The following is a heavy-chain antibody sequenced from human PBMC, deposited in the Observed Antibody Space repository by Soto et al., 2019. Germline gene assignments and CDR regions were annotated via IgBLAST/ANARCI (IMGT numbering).Heavy chain of an antibody. CDR2: IYYTGSP. J-gene: IGHJ5*02. V-gene: IGHV4-59*01. CDR1: TGSLTTYY. CDR3: ARSRSTRQPFDH. Sequence: PSESLSRTCTASTGSLTTYYWSWIRPPPGRSLEWIGPIYYTGSPSYNPSLKTRVTISENTSKNTVSLKQISVTAEDTALYYCARSRSTRQPFDHCGRGTLVTV. D-gene: IGHD5-12*01.